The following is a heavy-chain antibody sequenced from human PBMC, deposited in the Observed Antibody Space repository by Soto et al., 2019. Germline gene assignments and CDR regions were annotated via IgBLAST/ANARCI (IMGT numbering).Heavy chain of an antibody. CDR1: GGTFRSYD. Sequence: SLNVSCESSGGTFRSYDSRWVRQAHGQGLEWMGGIIPIFGTANYAQKFQGRVTITADESTSTAYMELSSLRSEDTAVYYCARLDTVVNDYWGQGTLVTVSS. CDR3: ARLDTVVNDY. J-gene: IGHJ4*02. D-gene: IGHD2-15*01. CDR2: IIPIFGTA. V-gene: IGHV1-69*01.